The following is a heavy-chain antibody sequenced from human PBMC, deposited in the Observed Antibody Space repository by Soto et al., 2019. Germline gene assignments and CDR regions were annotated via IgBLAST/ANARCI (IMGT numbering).Heavy chain of an antibody. D-gene: IGHD6-6*01. CDR1: GGTFSSYA. CDR2: IIPIFGTA. CDR3: AVGRRPAPGDV. V-gene: IGHV1-69*13. J-gene: IGHJ6*02. Sequence: SVNVSCKAFGGTFSSYASSRVRQAPGQGLEWMGGIIPIFGTANYAQKFKGRVTSTADESTSTAYMELSSLRSQDMAVYYCAVGRRPAPGDVWGQRTTVAVA.